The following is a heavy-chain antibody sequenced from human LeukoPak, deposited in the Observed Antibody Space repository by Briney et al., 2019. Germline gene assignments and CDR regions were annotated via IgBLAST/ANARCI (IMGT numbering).Heavy chain of an antibody. Sequence: GGSLRLSCSVSGFTFSNYAMHWVRQAPGQGLEYVSAINSHGGSTYYADSVKGRFTISRDNSKNTLYLQMNSLRAEDTAVYYCVKTIAVAGNFDYWGQGTLVTVSS. V-gene: IGHV3-64D*06. CDR3: VKTIAVAGNFDY. CDR2: INSHGGST. D-gene: IGHD6-19*01. J-gene: IGHJ4*02. CDR1: GFTFSNYA.